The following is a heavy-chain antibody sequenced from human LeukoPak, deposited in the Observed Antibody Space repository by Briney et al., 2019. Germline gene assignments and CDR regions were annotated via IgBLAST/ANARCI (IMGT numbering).Heavy chain of an antibody. J-gene: IGHJ4*02. Sequence: PGGSLRLSCAASGFTFSSYAMSWVRQAPGKGLEWVSLISGDGVNTFYADSVKDRFTISRDNSKNSLYMQVNSLRTEDTALYYCAKERFRDSGYDSSFEYWGQGTLVTVSS. V-gene: IGHV3-43*02. CDR1: GFTFSSYA. CDR3: AKERFRDSGYDSSFEY. CDR2: ISGDGVNT. D-gene: IGHD5-12*01.